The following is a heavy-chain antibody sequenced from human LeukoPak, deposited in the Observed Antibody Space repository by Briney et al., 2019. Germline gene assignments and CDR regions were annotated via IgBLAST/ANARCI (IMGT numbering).Heavy chain of an antibody. J-gene: IGHJ6*03. CDR3: ARGLQAYYYYYMDV. V-gene: IGHV4-59*01. D-gene: IGHD3-16*01. CDR2: IYYSGST. CDR1: GGSISSYY. Sequence: KASETLSLTCTVSGGSISSYYWSRIRQPPGKGLEWIGYIYYSGSTNYNPSLKSRVTISVDTSKNQFSLKLSSVTAADTAVYYCARGLQAYYYYYMDVWGKGTTVTVSS.